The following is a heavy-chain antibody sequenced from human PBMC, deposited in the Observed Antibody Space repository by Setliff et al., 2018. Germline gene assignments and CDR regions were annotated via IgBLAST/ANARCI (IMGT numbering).Heavy chain of an antibody. CDR3: ARGGGRIRQLGATGVHTFDI. Sequence: SETLSLTCSVSGGSISSYYWSWIRQPPGKGLEWIGYIYTRGSTNYNSSLQSRVTISVDTAKKQFSLKLNSVTAADTAIYYCARGGGRIRQLGATGVHTFDIWGQGTMVTVSS. D-gene: IGHD1-26*01. CDR2: IYTRGST. CDR1: GGSISSYY. J-gene: IGHJ3*02. V-gene: IGHV4-4*08.